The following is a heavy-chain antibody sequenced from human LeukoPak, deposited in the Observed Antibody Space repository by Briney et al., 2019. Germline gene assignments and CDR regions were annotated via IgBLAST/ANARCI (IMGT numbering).Heavy chain of an antibody. CDR3: ARLYSNSPVDAFDI. Sequence: PSETLSLTCTVSGGSISNYYWSWIRQPPGKGLEWIGYIYYSGSTNYNPSLKSRVTMSVDTTKNQFSLKLSSVTAADTAVYYCARLYSNSPVDAFDIWGQGTMVTVSS. J-gene: IGHJ3*02. D-gene: IGHD4-11*01. CDR2: IYYSGST. V-gene: IGHV4-59*01. CDR1: GGSISNYY.